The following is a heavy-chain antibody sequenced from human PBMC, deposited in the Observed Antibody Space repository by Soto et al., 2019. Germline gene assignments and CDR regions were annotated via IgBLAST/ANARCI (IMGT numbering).Heavy chain of an antibody. Sequence: QVQLQESGPGLVTPSETLSLICTVSGGSIRNYLWTWIRQPAGKGLEWIGRLYSSGNTVYNASLKSRVTMSIDMSENLYALKLSSMTAADTAVYYCVRDVESPGISGSWGAFDVWGQGTVVTVSS. D-gene: IGHD1-20*01. CDR3: VRDVESPGISGSWGAFDV. CDR1: GGSIRNYL. J-gene: IGHJ3*01. V-gene: IGHV4-4*07. CDR2: LYSSGNT.